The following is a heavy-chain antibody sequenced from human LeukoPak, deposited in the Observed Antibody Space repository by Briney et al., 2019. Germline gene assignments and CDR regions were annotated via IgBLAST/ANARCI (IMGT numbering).Heavy chain of an antibody. D-gene: IGHD2-2*01. CDR1: GFTFSSYS. V-gene: IGHV3-21*01. CDR2: ISSSSSYI. Sequence: PGGSLRLSCAASGFTFSSYSMNWVRQAPGKGLEWVSSISSSSSYIYYADSVKGRFTISRDNAKNSLYLQMHSLRAEDTAVYYCARGGFYCSSTSCSSGNFDYWGQGTLVTVSS. J-gene: IGHJ4*02. CDR3: ARGGFYCSSTSCSSGNFDY.